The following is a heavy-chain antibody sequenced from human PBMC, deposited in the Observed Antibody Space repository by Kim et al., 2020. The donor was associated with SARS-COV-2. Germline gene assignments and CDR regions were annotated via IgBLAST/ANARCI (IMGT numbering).Heavy chain of an antibody. CDR1: GYTFTSYD. J-gene: IGHJ4*02. V-gene: IGHV1-8*01. CDR3: ARGLPYTVGAPFDY. D-gene: IGHD1-26*01. CDR2: MNPNSGNT. Sequence: ASVKVSCKASGYTFTSYDINWVRQATGQGLEWMGWMNPNSGNTGYAQKFQGRVTMTRNTSISTAYMELSSLRSEDTAVYYCARGLPYTVGAPFDYWGQGTLVTVSS.